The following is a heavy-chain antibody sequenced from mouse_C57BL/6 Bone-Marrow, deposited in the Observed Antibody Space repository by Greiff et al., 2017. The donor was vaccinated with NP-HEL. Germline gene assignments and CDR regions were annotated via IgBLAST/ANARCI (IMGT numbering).Heavy chain of an antibody. V-gene: IGHV1-47*01. J-gene: IGHJ4*01. CDR3: ARRSNFDYAMDY. Sequence: VQLQQSGAELVKPGASVKMSCKASGYTFTTYPIEWMKQSHGKCLEWIGNFNPTNDDTRSIEKFKGKPTLTVEKSSSTVYLDLSRLTSDDSAVYYCARRSNFDYAMDYWGQGTSVTVSS. CDR2: FNPTNDDT. CDR1: GYTFTTYP. D-gene: IGHD1-1*01.